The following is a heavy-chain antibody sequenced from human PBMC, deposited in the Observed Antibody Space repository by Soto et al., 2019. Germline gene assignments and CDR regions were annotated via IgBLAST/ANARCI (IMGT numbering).Heavy chain of an antibody. CDR3: ARVRIYYYGSGSYSYFQH. Sequence: SETLSLTCTVSGGSISSSYWSWIRQPPGKGLEWIGYIYDSGSTYYNSSLKSRVTISVDTSKNQFSLKLSSVTAADTAVYYCARVRIYYYGSGSYSYFQHWGQGTLVTVSS. D-gene: IGHD3-10*01. CDR2: IYDSGST. CDR1: GGSISSSY. J-gene: IGHJ1*01. V-gene: IGHV4-59*12.